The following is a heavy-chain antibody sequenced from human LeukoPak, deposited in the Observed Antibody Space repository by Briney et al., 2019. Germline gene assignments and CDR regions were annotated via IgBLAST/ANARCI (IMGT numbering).Heavy chain of an antibody. J-gene: IGHJ4*02. CDR1: EFTFSIYA. CDR2: VSPSGDST. V-gene: IGHV3-23*01. D-gene: IGHD2-15*01. Sequence: GGSLRLSCAASEFTFSIYAMSWVRQAPGKGLEWVSTVSPSGDSTYYADSVKGRFTISRDNSKNTLYLQMNGLRAEDTAVYYCAKDPLGYCSGSSCFHYFDYWGQGTQVTVSS. CDR3: AKDPLGYCSGSSCFHYFDY.